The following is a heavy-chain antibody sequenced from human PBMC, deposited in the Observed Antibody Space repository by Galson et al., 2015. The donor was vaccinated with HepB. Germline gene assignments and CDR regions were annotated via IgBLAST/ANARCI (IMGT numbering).Heavy chain of an antibody. Sequence: SLRLSCAASGFTVRTNSMSWVRQAPGKGLEWVSVFYSGGSTYYADSVKGRFTISRVDSKNTLYLHMNSLRPEGTAVYYCATERSTSGSYYFDNWGQGTLVTVSS. CDR1: GFTVRTNS. J-gene: IGHJ4*02. D-gene: IGHD1-26*01. V-gene: IGHV3-66*02. CDR2: FYSGGST. CDR3: ATERSTSGSYYFDN.